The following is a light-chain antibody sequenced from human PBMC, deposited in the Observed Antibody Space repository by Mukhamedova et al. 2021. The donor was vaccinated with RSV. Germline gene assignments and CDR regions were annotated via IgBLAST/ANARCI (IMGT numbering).Light chain of an antibody. J-gene: IGLJ1*01. CDR3: CSYAGSYSYV. V-gene: IGLV2-11*01. CDR1: SSDVGGYNY. CDR2: DVS. Sequence: VTISCTGTSSDVGGYNYVSWYQQHPGKAPKLMIYDVSKRPSGVPDRVSGSKSGNTASLTISGLQAEDEADYYCCSYAGSYSYVFG.